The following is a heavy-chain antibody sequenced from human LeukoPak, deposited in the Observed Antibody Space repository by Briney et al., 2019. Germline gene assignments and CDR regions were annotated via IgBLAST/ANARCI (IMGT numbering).Heavy chain of an antibody. CDR2: VYYTGST. D-gene: IGHD3-3*01. CDR3: ARHPSFGMVIES. CDR1: GGSISSYY. V-gene: IGHV4-59*08. Sequence: PLETPSLTCSVSGGSISSYYWSWIRQPPGRGLEWIGYVYYTGSTNYNPSLKSRVTISVDTSKNQFSLKLSSVTAADTAVYYCARHPSFGMVIESWGQGTPATIFS. J-gene: IGHJ4*02.